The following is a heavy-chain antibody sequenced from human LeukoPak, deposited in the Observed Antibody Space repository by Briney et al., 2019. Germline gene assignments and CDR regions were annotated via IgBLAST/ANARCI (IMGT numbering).Heavy chain of an antibody. D-gene: IGHD6-19*01. CDR2: IYHSGST. CDR1: GYSISSGYY. J-gene: IGHJ4*02. V-gene: IGHV4-38-2*02. Sequence: PSETLSLTCTVSGYSISSGYYWGWIRQPPGKGLEWIGSIYHSGSTYYNPSLKSRVTISVDTSKNQFSLKLSSVTAADTAVYYCARVEYSSGWPPDYWGQGTLVTVSS. CDR3: ARVEYSSGWPPDY.